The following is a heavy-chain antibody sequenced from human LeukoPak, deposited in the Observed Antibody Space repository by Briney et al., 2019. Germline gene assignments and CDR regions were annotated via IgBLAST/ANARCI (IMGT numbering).Heavy chain of an antibody. D-gene: IGHD2-15*01. CDR1: GGSISSYY. CDR3: ARHRGSYYYYGMDV. J-gene: IGHJ6*02. CDR2: IYYSGST. V-gene: IGHV4-59*08. Sequence: SETLSLTCTVSGGSISSYYWSRIRQPPGKGLEWIGYIYYSGSTNYNPSLKSRVTISVDTSKNQFSLKLSSVTAADTAVYYCARHRGSYYYYGMDVWGQGTTVTVSS.